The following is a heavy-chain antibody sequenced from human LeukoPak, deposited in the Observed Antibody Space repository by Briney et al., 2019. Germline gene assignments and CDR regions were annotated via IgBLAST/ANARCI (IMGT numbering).Heavy chain of an antibody. Sequence: GGSLRLSCAASGFTFSSYAMSWVRQAPGKGLEWVSAISCSGGSTYYADSVKGRFTISRDNSKNTLYLQMNSLRAADTAVYYCARVGAAYCGGDCYPYYFDYWGQGTLVTVSS. CDR1: GFTFSSYA. V-gene: IGHV3-23*01. CDR2: ISCSGGST. D-gene: IGHD2-21*01. CDR3: ARVGAAYCGGDCYPYYFDY. J-gene: IGHJ4*02.